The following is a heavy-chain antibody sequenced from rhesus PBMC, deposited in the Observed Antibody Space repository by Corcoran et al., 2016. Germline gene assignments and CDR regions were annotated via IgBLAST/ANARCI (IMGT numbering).Heavy chain of an antibody. CDR2: ISGSSESA. CDR1: GGSISSNY. CDR3: ARDQRQLPNWCFDL. V-gene: IGHV4-173*01. Sequence: QVQLQESGPGLVKPSETLSLTCAVSGGSISSNYWSWIRQPPGKGLEWIGRISGSSESADYNPSHKSRVTISTDTSKNQFSLKLSSVTAADTAVYYCARDQRQLPNWCFDLWGPGTPITISS. D-gene: IGHD6-25*01. J-gene: IGHJ2*01.